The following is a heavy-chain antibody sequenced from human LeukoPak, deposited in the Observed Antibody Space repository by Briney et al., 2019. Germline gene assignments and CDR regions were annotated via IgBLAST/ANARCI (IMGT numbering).Heavy chain of an antibody. CDR2: IYYSGST. CDR3: ASQSMATYYYYYMDV. V-gene: IGHV4-39*07. D-gene: IGHD2/OR15-2a*01. J-gene: IGHJ6*03. Sequence: SETLSLTCTVSGGSISSSSYYWGWIRQPPGKGLEWIGSIYYSGSTYYNPSLKSRVTISVDTSKNQFSLKLSSVTAADTAVYYCASQSMATYYYYYMDVWGKGTTVTVSS. CDR1: GGSISSSSYY.